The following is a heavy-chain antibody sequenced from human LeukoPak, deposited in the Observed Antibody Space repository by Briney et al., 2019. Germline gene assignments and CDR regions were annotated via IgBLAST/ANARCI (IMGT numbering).Heavy chain of an antibody. CDR3: ARDMSFGGRFYFDY. V-gene: IGHV3-72*01. Sequence: PGGSLRLSCAASGFTLSDHYMEWVRQAPGKGPEWIGRTRNKANSYTTEYAASVKGRFTISRDESKNSLYLQMNSLKTEDTAVYYCARDMSFGGRFYFDYWGPGTLVTDSS. CDR2: TRNKANSYTT. D-gene: IGHD3-16*01. CDR1: GFTLSDHY. J-gene: IGHJ4*02.